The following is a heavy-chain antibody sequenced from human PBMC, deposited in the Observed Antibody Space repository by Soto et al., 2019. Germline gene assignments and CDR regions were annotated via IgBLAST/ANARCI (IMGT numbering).Heavy chain of an antibody. J-gene: IGHJ4*02. D-gene: IGHD3-10*01. CDR2: ISINGGST. CDR3: ARVYYTFTYYFDY. V-gene: IGHV3-64*04. CDR1: GFTFSSYA. Sequence: TGGSLRLSCSASGFTFSSYAMHWVRQAPGKGLEYVSSISINGGSTHYADSVKGRFTISRDNSKNTLYLQMNSLRVEDTAVYYCARVYYTFTYYFDYWGQGTLVTVSS.